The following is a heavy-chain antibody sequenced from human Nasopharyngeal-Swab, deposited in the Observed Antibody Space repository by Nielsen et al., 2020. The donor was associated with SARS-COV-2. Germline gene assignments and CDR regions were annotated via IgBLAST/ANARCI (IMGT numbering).Heavy chain of an antibody. CDR3: ARQRQYCSGGSCYSKWFDP. D-gene: IGHD2-15*01. J-gene: IGHJ5*02. CDR1: GYSFTSYW. CDR2: IYPGDSDT. Sequence: GESLKISCKGSGYSFTSYWIGWVRQMPGKGLEWMVIIYPGDSDTRHSPSFEGQVTISADKSISTAYLQWSSLKASDTAMYYCARQRQYCSGGSCYSKWFDPWGQGTLVIVSS. V-gene: IGHV5-51*01.